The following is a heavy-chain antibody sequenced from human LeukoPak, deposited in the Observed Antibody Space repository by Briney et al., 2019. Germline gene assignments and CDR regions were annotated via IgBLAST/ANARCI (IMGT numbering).Heavy chain of an antibody. D-gene: IGHD6-13*01. CDR1: GFTFINYW. Sequence: PGGSLRLSCAASGFTFINYWMSWVRQAPGKGLEWVANINQDESEKKYVESAKGRFTISRDNTKNSLYLEMNSLTAEDTALYYCARDLWAQQEGDGFDIWGQGTMVTVSS. CDR3: ARDLWAQQEGDGFDI. CDR2: INQDESEK. J-gene: IGHJ3*02. V-gene: IGHV3-7*03.